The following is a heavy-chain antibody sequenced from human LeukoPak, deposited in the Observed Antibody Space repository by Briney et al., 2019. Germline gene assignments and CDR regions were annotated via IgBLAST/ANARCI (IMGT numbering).Heavy chain of an antibody. J-gene: IGHJ4*02. CDR3: VRGYCSGGSCSPHGY. V-gene: IGHV3-48*03. CDR1: GFSFSSYE. CDR2: ISSSGSTI. D-gene: IGHD2-15*01. Sequence: GGSLRLSCVASGFSFSSYEMNWVRQAPGKGLEWVSYISSSGSTIYYADSVKGRFTISRDNAKNSLYLQMNSLRAEDTAVYYCVRGYCSGGSCSPHGYWGQGALVTVSS.